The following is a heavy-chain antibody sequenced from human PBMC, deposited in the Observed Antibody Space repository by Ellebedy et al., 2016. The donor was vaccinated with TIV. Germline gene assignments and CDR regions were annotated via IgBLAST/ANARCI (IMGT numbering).Heavy chain of an antibody. J-gene: IGHJ4*02. Sequence: ASVKVSXXASGYTFTNYHIHWVRQAPGQGLEWMAIINPSGGGTDAQKFQGRVTMTRDTSTSTVYMELSSLRSEDTAVYFCARNAYSSPRYPPDYWGQGTLVTVSS. CDR1: GYTFTNYH. CDR2: INPSGGGT. D-gene: IGHD4-11*01. V-gene: IGHV1-46*01. CDR3: ARNAYSSPRYPPDY.